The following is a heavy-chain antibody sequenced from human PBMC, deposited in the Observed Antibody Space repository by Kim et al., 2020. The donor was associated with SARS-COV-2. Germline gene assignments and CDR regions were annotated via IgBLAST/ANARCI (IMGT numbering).Heavy chain of an antibody. Sequence: GGSLRLSCAASGFTFSSYAMHWVRQAPGKGLEWVAVISYDGSNKYYADSVKGRFTISRDNSKNTLYLQMNSLRAEDTAVYYCARAWGTRSWFDPWGQGTL. CDR2: ISYDGSNK. D-gene: IGHD2-2*01. CDR3: ARAWGTRSWFDP. CDR1: GFTFSSYA. J-gene: IGHJ5*02. V-gene: IGHV3-30*04.